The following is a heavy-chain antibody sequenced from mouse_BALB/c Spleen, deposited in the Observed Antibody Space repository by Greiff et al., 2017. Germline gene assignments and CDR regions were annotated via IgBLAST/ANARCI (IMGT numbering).Heavy chain of an antibody. CDR3: ARENYDYDGDYYAMDY. Sequence: VQGVESGPGLVAPSQSLSITCTVSGFSLTSYGVHWVRQPPGKGLEWLGVIWAGGSTNYNSALMSRLSISKDNSKSQVFLKMNSLQTDDTAMYYCARENYDYDGDYYAMDYWGQGTSVTVSS. CDR2: IWAGGST. CDR1: GFSLTSYG. V-gene: IGHV2-9*02. J-gene: IGHJ4*01. D-gene: IGHD2-4*01.